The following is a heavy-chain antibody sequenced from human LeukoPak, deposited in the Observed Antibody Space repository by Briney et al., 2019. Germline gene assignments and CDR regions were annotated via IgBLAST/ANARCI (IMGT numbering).Heavy chain of an antibody. CDR2: INPNSGGT. V-gene: IGHV1-2*02. Sequence: ASVKVSRKASGYTFTGYYMHWVRQAPGQGLEWMGWINPNSGGTNYAQKFQGRVTMTRDTSISTAYMELSRLRSDDTAVYYCARNYYDSSGYSFDYWGQGALVTVSS. D-gene: IGHD3-22*01. CDR1: GYTFTGYY. CDR3: ARNYYDSSGYSFDY. J-gene: IGHJ4*02.